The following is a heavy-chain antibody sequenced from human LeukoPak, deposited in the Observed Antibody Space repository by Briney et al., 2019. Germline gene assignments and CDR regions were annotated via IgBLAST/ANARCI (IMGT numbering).Heavy chain of an antibody. CDR1: GDSISGNY. J-gene: IGHJ6*02. Sequence: SETLSLTCTVSGDSISGNYWTWIRQPPGKGLEWIGQIHYTGKADYNPSLKSRITISVDTSRNQMFLKLTSVTAADTAVYYCARFGVYYDMDVWGQGTTVTVSS. V-gene: IGHV4-59*01. CDR3: ARFGVYYDMDV. D-gene: IGHD3-16*01. CDR2: IHYTGKA.